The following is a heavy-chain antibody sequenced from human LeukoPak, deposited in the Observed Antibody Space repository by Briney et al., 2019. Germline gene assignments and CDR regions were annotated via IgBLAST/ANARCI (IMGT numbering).Heavy chain of an antibody. Sequence: GASVKGSCKASGYTFTSDGISCVRQAPGQGLEWMGWISAYNGNTNYAQKLQGRVTMTTDTSTSTAYMELRSLRSDDTAVYYCARSARAMGDYWGQGTLVTVSS. CDR2: ISAYNGNT. CDR3: ARSARAMGDY. V-gene: IGHV1-18*01. D-gene: IGHD2-8*01. J-gene: IGHJ4*02. CDR1: GYTFTSDG.